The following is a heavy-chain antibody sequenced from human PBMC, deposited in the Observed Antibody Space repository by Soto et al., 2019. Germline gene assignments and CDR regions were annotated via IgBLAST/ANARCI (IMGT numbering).Heavy chain of an antibody. CDR1: GFTFSNYG. D-gene: IGHD2-15*01. CDR2: INSGANT. Sequence: PGGSLRLSCAASGFTFSNYGMSWVRQAPGKGLEWVSSINSGANTYYADSVKGRFTISRDNSKNTLYLQMSSLRGEDTAVYYCARGQDVVFVPLFDSWGQGTLVTVSS. J-gene: IGHJ4*02. V-gene: IGHV3-23*01. CDR3: ARGQDVVFVPLFDS.